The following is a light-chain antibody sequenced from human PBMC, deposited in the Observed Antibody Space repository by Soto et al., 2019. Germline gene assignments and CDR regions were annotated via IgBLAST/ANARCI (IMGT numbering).Light chain of an antibody. CDR2: EVS. V-gene: IGLV2-14*01. CDR1: SSDIGSYNY. J-gene: IGLJ3*02. Sequence: QSALTQPVSVSGSPGQSITISCTGASSDIGSYNYVSWYQQHLGKAPKLIIYEVSNRPSGVSNRLSGSKSGNTASLTISGLQTEDEADYYCSSYTGTTTVFGGGTKLTVL. CDR3: SSYTGTTTV.